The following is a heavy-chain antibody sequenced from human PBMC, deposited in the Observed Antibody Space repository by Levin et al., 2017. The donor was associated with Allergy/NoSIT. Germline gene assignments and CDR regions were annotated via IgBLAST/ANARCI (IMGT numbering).Heavy chain of an antibody. V-gene: IGHV1-2*02. J-gene: IGHJ4*02. CDR2: INPNSGGT. Sequence: ASVKVSCKASGYTFTGYYMHWVRQAPGQGLEWMGWINPNSGGTNYAQKFQGRVTMTRDTSISTAYMELSRLRSDDTAVYYCARSYSGYDEDYYFDYWGQGTLVTVSS. CDR1: GYTFTGYY. D-gene: IGHD5-12*01. CDR3: ARSYSGYDEDYYFDY.